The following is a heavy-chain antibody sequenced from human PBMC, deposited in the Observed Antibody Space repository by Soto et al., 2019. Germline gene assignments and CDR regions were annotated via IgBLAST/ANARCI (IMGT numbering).Heavy chain of an antibody. CDR1: GFTLSDHY. Sequence: GGSLTLSCAGSGFTLSDHYIDWVRQAPGKGLEWVGRIKSKTDVGTTDYAAPVKGRFTISRDDSKNTLYMQMSSLKTDDTAVYYCTTPPFICSGGTCYSPDLDYWGQGTMVTVSS. CDR3: TTPPFICSGGTCYSPDLDY. D-gene: IGHD2-15*01. CDR2: IKSKTDVGTT. V-gene: IGHV3-15*01. J-gene: IGHJ4*02.